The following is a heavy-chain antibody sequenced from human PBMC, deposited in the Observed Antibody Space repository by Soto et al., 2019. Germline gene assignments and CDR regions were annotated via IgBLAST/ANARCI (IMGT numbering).Heavy chain of an antibody. V-gene: IGHV3-74*03. Sequence: GGSLRLSCAASGFTFSGYWMHWVRQAPGKGLVWVSHISYDGTETTYADSVKGRFTIPRDNPKSTLYLQMNSVRAEDTGVYYCARGSEAYYYYYGMDVWGQGTTVTVSS. J-gene: IGHJ6*02. CDR2: ISYDGTET. CDR1: GFTFSGYW. CDR3: ARGSEAYYYYYGMDV.